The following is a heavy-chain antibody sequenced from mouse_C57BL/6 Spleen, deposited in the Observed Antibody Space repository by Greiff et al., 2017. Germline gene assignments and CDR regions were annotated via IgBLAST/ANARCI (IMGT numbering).Heavy chain of an antibody. V-gene: IGHV5-9-1*02. CDR1: GFTFSSYA. CDR3: TRVDPHGMVY. Sequence: EVHLVESGEGLVKPGGSLKLSCAASGFTFSSYAMSWVRQTPEKRLEWVGYISSGGSYTYYAETVKGRFTISRDNARNTRYLQMSSLTSEDTAVYYCTRVDPHGMVYWGQGTSVTVSS. J-gene: IGHJ4*01. CDR2: ISSGGSYT.